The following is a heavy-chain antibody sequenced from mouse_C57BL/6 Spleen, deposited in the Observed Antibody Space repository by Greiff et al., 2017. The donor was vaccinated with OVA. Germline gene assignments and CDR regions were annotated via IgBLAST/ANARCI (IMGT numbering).Heavy chain of an antibody. J-gene: IGHJ4*01. CDR2: INPNNGGT. D-gene: IGHD1-1*01. CDR3: ARGGMDTTVEAMDY. V-gene: IGHV1-26*01. Sequence: EVQLQQSGPELVKPGASVKISCKASGYTFTDYYMNWVKQSHGKSLEWIGDINPNNGGTSYNQKFKGKATLTVDKSSSTAYMELRSLTSEDSAVYYCARGGMDTTVEAMDYWGQGTSVTVSS. CDR1: GYTFTDYY.